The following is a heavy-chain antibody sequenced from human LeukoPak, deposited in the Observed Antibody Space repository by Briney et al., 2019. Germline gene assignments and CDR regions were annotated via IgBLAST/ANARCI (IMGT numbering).Heavy chain of an antibody. CDR1: GTSFTNYG. V-gene: IGHV1-18*01. CDR2: ISAHNGDT. Sequence: ASVKVSCKVVGTSFTNYGITWVRQAPGQGLEWMAWISAHNGDTNVAQNFQGRVTMTTDTSTSTAYMELRSLRSDDTAMYYCARGEYPNDHWGQGTLVTVSS. J-gene: IGHJ4*02. CDR3: ARGEYPNDH. D-gene: IGHD2/OR15-2a*01.